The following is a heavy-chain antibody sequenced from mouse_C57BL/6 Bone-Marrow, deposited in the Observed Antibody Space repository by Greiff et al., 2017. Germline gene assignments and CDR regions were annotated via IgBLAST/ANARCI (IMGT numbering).Heavy chain of an antibody. CDR2: ISGGGGNT. CDR1: GFTFSSYT. V-gene: IGHV5-9*01. CDR3: GRRYYFDY. J-gene: IGHJ2*01. Sequence: DVKLVESGGGLVKPGGSLKLSCAASGFTFSSYTMSWVRQTPEKRLEWVATISGGGGNTYYPDSVKGRFTISRDNAKNTLYLQMSSLRSEDTALYYCGRRYYFDYWGRGTTLTVSS.